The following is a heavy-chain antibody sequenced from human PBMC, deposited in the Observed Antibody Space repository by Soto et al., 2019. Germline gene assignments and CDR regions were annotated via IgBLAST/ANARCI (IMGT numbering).Heavy chain of an antibody. J-gene: IGHJ6*02. CDR3: VREPGKQLAGYSYYGMDV. CDR1: GFTFSIYS. Sequence: EGQLVESGGGLVKPGGSLRLSCAASGFTFSIYSMNWVRQAPGKGLEWVSSISSSSSYIYYADSEKGRFTISRDNAKNSLYLQMNSLRAEDTAVYYCVREPGKQLAGYSYYGMDVWGQGTTVTVSS. V-gene: IGHV3-21*01. D-gene: IGHD6-13*01. CDR2: ISSSSSYI.